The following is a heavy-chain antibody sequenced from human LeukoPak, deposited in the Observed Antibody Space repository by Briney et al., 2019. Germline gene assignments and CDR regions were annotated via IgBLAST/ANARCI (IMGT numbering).Heavy chain of an antibody. Sequence: GGSLRLSCAASGFTFSSYAMSWVRQAPGKGLEWVSAISGSGGSTYYADSVKGRFTISRDNSKNTLYLQMNSLRAEDTAVYYCAKSVGYCSSTSCYASDYWGQGTLVTVSS. CDR2: ISGSGGST. V-gene: IGHV3-23*01. J-gene: IGHJ4*02. CDR3: AKSVGYCSSTSCYASDY. D-gene: IGHD2-2*01. CDR1: GFTFSSYA.